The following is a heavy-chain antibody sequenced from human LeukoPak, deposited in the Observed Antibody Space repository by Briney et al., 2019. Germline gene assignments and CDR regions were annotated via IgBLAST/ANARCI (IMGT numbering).Heavy chain of an antibody. D-gene: IGHD2-15*01. CDR2: ISSDGSSK. J-gene: IGHJ4*02. CDR1: GFTFSSNA. Sequence: GRSLRLSCAASGFTFSSNAMHWVRQAPGKGLEWVASISSDGSSKYYADSVKGRFTISRDNSKNTLYLQMNSLRTEDMAVYYCASEPYCSGGSCYEERSDYWGQGTLVTVSS. V-gene: IGHV3-30*03. CDR3: ASEPYCSGGSCYEERSDY.